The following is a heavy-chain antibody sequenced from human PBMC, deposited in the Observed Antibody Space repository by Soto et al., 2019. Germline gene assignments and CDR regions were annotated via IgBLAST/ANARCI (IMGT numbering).Heavy chain of an antibody. V-gene: IGHV4-59*01. D-gene: IGHD5-12*01. CDR2: ISYNGAT. CDR3: ASWDRGYDGPSYLDY. Sequence: QVQLQESGPGLVKPSETLSLTCTVSGDSIRSYYWTWIRQPPGKGLEWIGYISYNGATNYNPSLVGLVHLSFDTSKHPFSLESRSVTPADTAIYYCASWDRGYDGPSYLDYWGQGTLVTVSS. J-gene: IGHJ4*02. CDR1: GDSIRSYY.